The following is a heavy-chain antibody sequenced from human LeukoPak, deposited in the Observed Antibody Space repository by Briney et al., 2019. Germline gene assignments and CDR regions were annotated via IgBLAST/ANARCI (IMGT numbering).Heavy chain of an antibody. Sequence: PGGSLRLSCAASGVTFSSYGMHWVRQAPGKGLEWVAVIWYDGSKKYYAGSVKGRFTISRDNSKNALYMQMHSLRAEDTAVYYCAKDESGWIDYWGQGTLVTVSS. D-gene: IGHD6-19*01. CDR3: AKDESGWIDY. CDR1: GVTFSSYG. J-gene: IGHJ4*02. V-gene: IGHV3-33*06. CDR2: IWYDGSKK.